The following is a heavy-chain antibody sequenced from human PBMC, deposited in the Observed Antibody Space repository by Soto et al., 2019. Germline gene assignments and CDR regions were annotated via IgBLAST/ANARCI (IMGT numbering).Heavy chain of an antibody. D-gene: IGHD1-20*01. CDR2: VSTYSEHT. CDR1: GYIFNSVG. V-gene: IGHV1-18*04. Sequence: QLVQSGDEVKKPGASVQVSCRASGYIFNSVGISWLRQVPGQGLEWMGWVSTYSEHTKSVQKFQDRVTLTADTSTITVHMEMRSLRSADTAVYYCARDLNWNNVLGFDSWGQGTLVTVSS. CDR3: ARDLNWNNVLGFDS. J-gene: IGHJ4*02.